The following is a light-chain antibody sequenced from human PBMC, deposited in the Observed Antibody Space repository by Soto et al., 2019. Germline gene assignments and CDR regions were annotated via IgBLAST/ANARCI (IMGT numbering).Light chain of an antibody. CDR3: QQYYSYPQT. J-gene: IGKJ5*01. Sequence: VLTQSPDTLAVSLGGRATIHCRSNQSVLFVSNNKNFLAWYQQKPGQPPKALIYWASTRESGVPDRFSGSGSGTDFTLTISCLQSEDFATYYCQQYYSYPQTFGQGTRLEIK. CDR2: WAS. CDR1: QSVLFVSNNKNF. V-gene: IGKV4-1*01.